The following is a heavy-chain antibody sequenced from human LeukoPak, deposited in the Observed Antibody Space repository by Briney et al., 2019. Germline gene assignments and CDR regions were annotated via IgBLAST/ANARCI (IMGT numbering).Heavy chain of an antibody. J-gene: IGHJ5*02. CDR3: ARDWAPLSGNYYDAWFDP. Sequence: GASVKVSCKASGYTFTSYAMHWVRQAPGQRLEWMGWINAGNGNTKYSQKFQGRVTITRDTSASTAYMELSSLRSDDTAVYYCARDWAPLSGNYYDAWFDPWGQGTLVTVSS. V-gene: IGHV1-3*01. CDR2: INAGNGNT. CDR1: GYTFTSYA. D-gene: IGHD1-26*01.